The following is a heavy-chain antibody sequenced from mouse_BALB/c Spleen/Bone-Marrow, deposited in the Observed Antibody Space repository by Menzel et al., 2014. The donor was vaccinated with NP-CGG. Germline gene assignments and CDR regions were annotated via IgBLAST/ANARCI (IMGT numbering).Heavy chain of an antibody. J-gene: IGHJ4*01. CDR3: ARDPDAMDY. V-gene: IGHV7-1*02. CDR2: SRNKANDYTT. CDR1: GFTFSDFY. Sequence: EVMLVESGGGLVQPGGSLRLSCATSGFTFSDFYMEWVRQPPRKRLEWIAASRNKANDYTTEYSASVKGRFIVSRDTSQSILYLQMNALRAEDTAIYYCARDPDAMDYWGQGTSVTVSS.